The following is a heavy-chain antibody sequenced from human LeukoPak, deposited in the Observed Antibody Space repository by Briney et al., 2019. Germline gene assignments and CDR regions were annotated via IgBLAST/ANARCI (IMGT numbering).Heavy chain of an antibody. D-gene: IGHD4-23*01. CDR2: ISSNGGST. CDR3: ARATVVTWGHFDY. J-gene: IGHJ4*02. V-gene: IGHV3-64*01. CDR1: GFTFSSYA. Sequence: GGSLRLSCAASGFTFSSYAMHWVRQAPGKGLGYVSAISSNGGSTYYANSVKGRFTISRDNSKNTLYLQMGSLRAEDMAVYYCARATVVTWGHFDYWGQGTLVTVSS.